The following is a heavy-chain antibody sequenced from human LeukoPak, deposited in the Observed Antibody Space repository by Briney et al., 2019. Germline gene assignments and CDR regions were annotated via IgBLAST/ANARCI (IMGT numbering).Heavy chain of an antibody. J-gene: IGHJ4*02. Sequence: GASVKVSCKASGYTFTGYYMHWVRQAPGQGLEWMGWINPNGGGTNYAQKFQGRVTMTWDTSISTAYMELSRLRSDDTAVYYCARDVGELSGLEFDYWGQGTLVTVSS. CDR2: INPNGGGT. CDR1: GYTFTGYY. D-gene: IGHD3-10*01. CDR3: ARDVGELSGLEFDY. V-gene: IGHV1-2*02.